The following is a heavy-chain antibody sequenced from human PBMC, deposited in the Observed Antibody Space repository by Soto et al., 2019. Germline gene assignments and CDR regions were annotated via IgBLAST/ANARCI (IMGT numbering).Heavy chain of an antibody. CDR1: GASVSSNSAA. J-gene: IGHJ4*02. CDR2: TYFRSKWYT. CDR3: ARDGVSTGTTVSLDS. D-gene: IGHD1-7*01. Sequence: SHTLSRTCALSGASVSSNSAAWSWIRQSPSRGLEWLGRTYFRSKWYTDYADSVRDRVAINPDTSKIQFSLQMKSVTPEDSAISYCARDGVSTGTTVSLDSWGQGTLVTVSS. V-gene: IGHV6-1*01.